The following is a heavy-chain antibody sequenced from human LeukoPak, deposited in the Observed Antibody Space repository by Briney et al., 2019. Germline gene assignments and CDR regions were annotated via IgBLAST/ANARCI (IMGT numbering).Heavy chain of an antibody. CDR3: TRALGSDY. CDR2: TNPNSGGT. V-gene: IGHV1-2*02. J-gene: IGHJ4*02. D-gene: IGHD1-26*01. Sequence: ASVKVSCKASGYTLTDYYMNWVRQAPGQGLEWMGWTNPNSGGTNYAQKFQGRVTMTRDTSITTAYMELSSLRSDDTAMYYCTRALGSDYWGQGTLVTVSS. CDR1: GYTLTDYY.